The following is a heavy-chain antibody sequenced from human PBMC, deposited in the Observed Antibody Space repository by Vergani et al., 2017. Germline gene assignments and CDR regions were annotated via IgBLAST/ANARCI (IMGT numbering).Heavy chain of an antibody. J-gene: IGHJ4*02. D-gene: IGHD2-21*01. V-gene: IGHV1-69*08. CDR3: ARDHFPGIGLSYLDD. Sequence: QVQLVQSGAEVKKPGSSVKVSCKASGGTFSSYTISWVRQAPGQGLEWMGRIIPILGIANYAQKFKGRVTITADKSTSTAYMELSSLISEDTAVYYCARDHFPGIGLSYLDDWGQGTLVTVSS. CDR2: IIPILGIA. CDR1: GGTFSSYT.